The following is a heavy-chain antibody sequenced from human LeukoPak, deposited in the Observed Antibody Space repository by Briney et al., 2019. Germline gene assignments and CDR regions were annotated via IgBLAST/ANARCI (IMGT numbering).Heavy chain of an antibody. V-gene: IGHV3-23*01. CDR2: LTGNGDIT. CDR3: AKRGNTISFFDP. D-gene: IGHD3-3*01. Sequence: PGGSLRLSCAASGFTFSNYAMYWVRQAPGKGLKWVSGLTGNGDITYYTDSVKGRFTISRDNSKNTLYLEMNNLRAEDTALYYCAKRGNTISFFDPWGQGTLVTVSS. CDR1: GFTFSNYA. J-gene: IGHJ5*02.